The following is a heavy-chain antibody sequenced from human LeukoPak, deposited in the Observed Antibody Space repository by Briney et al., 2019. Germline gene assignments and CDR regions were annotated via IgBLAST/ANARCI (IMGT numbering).Heavy chain of an antibody. V-gene: IGHV4-59*01. D-gene: IGHD3-22*01. Sequence: SESLSLTCTVSGGSISSYYWSSIRQPPGKGLEWIGYIYYSGSTNYNPSLKSRVTISVDTSKNQFSLKLSSVTAADTAVYYCARGNYYDSSTYYRAFDIWGQGTMVTVSS. J-gene: IGHJ3*02. CDR1: GGSISSYY. CDR2: IYYSGST. CDR3: ARGNYYDSSTYYRAFDI.